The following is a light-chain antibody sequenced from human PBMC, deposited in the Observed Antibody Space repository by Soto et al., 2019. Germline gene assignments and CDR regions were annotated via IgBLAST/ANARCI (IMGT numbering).Light chain of an antibody. CDR2: DAS. J-gene: IGKJ4*01. CDR3: QQGNSFPLT. V-gene: IGKV1-12*01. CDR1: QGISGW. Sequence: DIQMTQSPSSVSASVGDRVTITCRASQGISGWLAWYQQKPGKAPNLLIYDASTLRNGVPSRFSGSGSGTYFTLTISNLQPEDFATYYCQQGNSFPLTFGGGTKVDIK.